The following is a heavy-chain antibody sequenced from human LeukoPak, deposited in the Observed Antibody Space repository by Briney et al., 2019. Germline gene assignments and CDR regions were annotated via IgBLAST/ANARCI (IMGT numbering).Heavy chain of an antibody. V-gene: IGHV4-30-2*01. D-gene: IGHD6-6*01. CDR2: VFHSGST. Sequence: SQTLSLTCAVSGGSISSGGYSWNWIRQPPGKGLEWIGYVFHSGSTYYNLSLKSRLTISVDTSKNQFSLRLNSVTAADTAVYYCARRYSSSSFDYWGQGTLVTVSS. CDR1: GGSISSGGYS. J-gene: IGHJ4*02. CDR3: ARRYSSSSFDY.